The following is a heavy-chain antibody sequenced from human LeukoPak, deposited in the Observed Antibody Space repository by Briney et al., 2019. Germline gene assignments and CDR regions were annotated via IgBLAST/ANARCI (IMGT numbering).Heavy chain of an antibody. CDR2: IYHSGST. CDR1: GYSISTDYY. V-gene: IGHV4-38-2*01. D-gene: IGHD3-22*01. Sequence: SETLSLTCAVSGYSISTDYYWGWIWQPPGKGLEWIATIYHSGSTYYNPSLRSRVTISIDTSKNQFSLKLSSVTAADTAVYYCARQAYYYDSSGYYSIPDLIDYWGQGTLVTVSS. J-gene: IGHJ4*02. CDR3: ARQAYYYDSSGYYSIPDLIDY.